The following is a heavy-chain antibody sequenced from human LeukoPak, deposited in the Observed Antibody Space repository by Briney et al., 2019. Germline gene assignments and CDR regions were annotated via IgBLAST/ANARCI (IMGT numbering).Heavy chain of an antibody. CDR3: AKLGEGGYSYDYLPYYFDY. CDR1: GFTFSSYE. V-gene: IGHV3-48*03. CDR2: ISSSGSTI. Sequence: GGSLRLSCAASGFTFSSYEMNWVRQAPGKGLEWVSYISSSGSTIYYADSVKGRFTISRDNAKNSLYLQMNSLRAEDTAVYYCAKLGEGGYSYDYLPYYFDYWGQGTLVTVSS. D-gene: IGHD5-18*01. J-gene: IGHJ4*02.